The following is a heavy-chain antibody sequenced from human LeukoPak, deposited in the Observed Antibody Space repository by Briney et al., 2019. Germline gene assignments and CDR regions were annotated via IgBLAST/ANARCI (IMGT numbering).Heavy chain of an antibody. Sequence: GGSLRLSCAASGFTFSNAWMSWVRQAPGKGLEWVGRIKSKTDGGTTDYAAPVEGRFTISRDDSKNTLYLQMNSLKTEDTAVYYCTTIGLTYYYDSSGYWDFDYWGQGTLVTVSS. V-gene: IGHV3-15*01. J-gene: IGHJ4*02. CDR1: GFTFSNAW. CDR3: TTIGLTYYYDSSGYWDFDY. D-gene: IGHD3-22*01. CDR2: IKSKTDGGTT.